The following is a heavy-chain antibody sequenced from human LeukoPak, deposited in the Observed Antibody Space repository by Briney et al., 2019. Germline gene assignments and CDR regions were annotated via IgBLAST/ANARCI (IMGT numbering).Heavy chain of an antibody. J-gene: IGHJ4*02. CDR1: GXTLSSYT. V-gene: IGHV3-21*01. D-gene: IGHD6-19*01. Sequence: PGGSLRLSWAASGXTLSSYTMNWVRQSPGKGLEWVSSISGSSTYIYYADSVKGRFTISRDNAKKSLYLQMNSLRAEDTAVYYCASRTYSSGWYIYWGQGSLVTVSS. CDR3: ASRTYSSGWYIY. CDR2: ISGSSTYI.